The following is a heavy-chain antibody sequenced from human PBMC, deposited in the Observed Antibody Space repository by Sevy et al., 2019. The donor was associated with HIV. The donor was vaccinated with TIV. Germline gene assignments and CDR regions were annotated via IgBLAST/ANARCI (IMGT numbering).Heavy chain of an antibody. CDR1: GYTFISYG. D-gene: IGHD1-26*01. CDR3: ARDLLGAQFDY. V-gene: IGHV1-18*01. CDR2: ISAYNGKT. J-gene: IGHJ4*02. Sequence: ASVKVSCKASGYTFISYGISWVRQAPGQGLEWMGWISAYNGKTNYAQKLQGRVTMTTDTSTSTAYMELRSLRADDTAVYYCARDLLGAQFDYWGLGTLVTVSS.